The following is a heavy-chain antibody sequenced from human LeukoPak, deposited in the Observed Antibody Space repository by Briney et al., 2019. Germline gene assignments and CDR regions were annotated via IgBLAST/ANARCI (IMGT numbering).Heavy chain of an antibody. CDR3: AKSPGVVIIRVWFDP. Sequence: GGSLRLSCAASGFTFSSYSMSWVRQAPGKGLEWVSAISGSGGSTYYADSVKGRFTISRDNSKNTLYLQMNSLRAEDTAVYYCAKSPGVVIIRVWFDPWGQGTLVTVSS. CDR1: GFTFSSYS. CDR2: ISGSGGST. V-gene: IGHV3-23*01. D-gene: IGHD3-3*01. J-gene: IGHJ5*02.